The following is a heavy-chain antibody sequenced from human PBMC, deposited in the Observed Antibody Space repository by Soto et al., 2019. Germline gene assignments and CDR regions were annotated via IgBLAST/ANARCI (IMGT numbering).Heavy chain of an antibody. CDR3: AREEDCSSTSCYDY. V-gene: IGHV3-66*01. CDR2: IYSGGST. Sequence: PGGSLRLSCAASGFTVSSNYMSWVRQAPGKGLEWVSVIYSGGSTYYADSVKGRFTISRDNSKNTLYLQMNSLRAEDTAVYYCAREEDCSSTSCYDYWGQGTLVTVSS. D-gene: IGHD2-2*01. CDR1: GFTVSSNY. J-gene: IGHJ4*02.